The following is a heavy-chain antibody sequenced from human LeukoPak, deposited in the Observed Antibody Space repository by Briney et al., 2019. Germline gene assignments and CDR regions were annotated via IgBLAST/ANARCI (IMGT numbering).Heavy chain of an antibody. Sequence: ASVKVSCKASGYTFTSYAMNWVRQAPGQGLEWMGWINTNTGNPTYAQGFTGRFVFSLDTSASTAYLQISSLKAEDTAVYYCARDGHSSGWALAFDIWGQGTMVTVSS. D-gene: IGHD6-19*01. CDR1: GYTFTSYA. CDR3: ARDGHSSGWALAFDI. CDR2: INTNTGNP. J-gene: IGHJ3*02. V-gene: IGHV7-4-1*02.